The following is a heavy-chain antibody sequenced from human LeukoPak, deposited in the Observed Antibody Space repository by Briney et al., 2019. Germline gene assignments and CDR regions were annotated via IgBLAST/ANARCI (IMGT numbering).Heavy chain of an antibody. CDR2: IYYSGST. CDR3: ARNAIAARPKPYYFDY. V-gene: IGHV4-39*07. Sequence: SETLSLTRTVSGGSISSSSYYWGWIRQPPGEGLEWIGSIYYSGSTYYNPSLKSRVTISVDTSKNQFSLKLSSVTAADTAVYYCARNAIAARPKPYYFDYWGQGTLVTVSS. D-gene: IGHD6-6*01. J-gene: IGHJ4*02. CDR1: GGSISSSSYY.